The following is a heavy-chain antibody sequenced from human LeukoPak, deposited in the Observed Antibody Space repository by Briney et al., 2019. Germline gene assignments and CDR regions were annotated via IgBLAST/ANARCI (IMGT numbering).Heavy chain of an antibody. Sequence: PSETLSLTCTVSGGSISSYYWGWIRQPPGKGLEWIGSIYYSGSTYYNPSLKSRVTISVDTSKNQFSLKLSSVTAADTAVYYCARHSTGGSYYNPFDYWGQGTLVTVSS. CDR1: GGSISSYY. J-gene: IGHJ4*02. D-gene: IGHD1-26*01. V-gene: IGHV4-39*01. CDR3: ARHSTGGSYYNPFDY. CDR2: IYYSGST.